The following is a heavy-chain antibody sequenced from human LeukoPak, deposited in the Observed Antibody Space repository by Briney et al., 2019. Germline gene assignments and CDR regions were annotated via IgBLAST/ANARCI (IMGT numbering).Heavy chain of an antibody. CDR3: ARGRPRRIAVAPLGYYYGMDV. D-gene: IGHD6-19*01. V-gene: IGHV4-34*01. CDR2: INHSGST. Sequence: PSETLSLTCAVYGGSFSGYYWSWIRQPPGKGLEWIGEINHSGSTNYNPSLKSRITISVDMSKNQFSLKLSSVTAADTAVYYCARGRPRRIAVAPLGYYYGMDVWGQGTTVTVSS. CDR1: GGSFSGYY. J-gene: IGHJ6*02.